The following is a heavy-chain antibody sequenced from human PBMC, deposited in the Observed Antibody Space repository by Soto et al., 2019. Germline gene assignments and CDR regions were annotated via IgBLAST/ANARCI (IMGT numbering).Heavy chain of an antibody. J-gene: IGHJ6*02. D-gene: IGHD6-6*01. CDR3: AKTLIAARLYYYYGMDV. V-gene: IGHV3-23*01. CDR2: ISGSGGST. CDR1: GFTFSSYA. Sequence: PGGSLRLSCAASGFTFSSYAMSWVRQAPGKGLEWVSAISGSGGSTYYADSVKGRFTISRDNSKNTLYLQMNSLRAEDTAVYYCAKTLIAARLYYYYGMDVWGQGTTVTVS.